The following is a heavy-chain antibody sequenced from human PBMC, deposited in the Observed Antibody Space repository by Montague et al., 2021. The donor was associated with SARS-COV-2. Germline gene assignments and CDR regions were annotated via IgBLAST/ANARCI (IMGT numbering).Heavy chain of an antibody. D-gene: IGHD3-16*01. CDR3: THYRPSTGGT. CDR1: GFSLTTSGVS. V-gene: IGHV2-5*02. Sequence: PALVKPTQTLTLTCTFSGFSLTTSGVSVNWVRQPPGNALGWLALIYWDDDKRYSSSLGSRLTITKDTSKNQVVLTMTNMDPVDTATYFCTHYRPSTGGTWGQGALVTVSS. CDR2: IYWDDDK. J-gene: IGHJ5*02.